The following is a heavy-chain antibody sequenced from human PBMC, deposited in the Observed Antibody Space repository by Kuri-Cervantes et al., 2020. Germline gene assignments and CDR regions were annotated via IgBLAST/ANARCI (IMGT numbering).Heavy chain of an antibody. CDR1: GGSFSGYY. D-gene: IGHD1/OR15-1a*01. J-gene: IGHJ4*02. Sequence: SQTLSLTCAVYGGSFSGYYWSWIRQPPGKGLEWIGEINHSGSTNYNPSLKSRVTISVDTSKNQFSLKLSSVTAADTAVYYCARGHPYGEHFDYWGQGTLVTVSS. V-gene: IGHV4-34*01. CDR2: INHSGST. CDR3: ARGHPYGEHFDY.